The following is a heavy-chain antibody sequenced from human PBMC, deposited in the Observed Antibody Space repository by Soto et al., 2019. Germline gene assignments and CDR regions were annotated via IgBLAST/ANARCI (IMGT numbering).Heavy chain of an antibody. CDR1: GGSISSSRCH. Sequence: SETLSLTCTVSGGSISSSRCHWGWIRQPPGKGLEWIASIKYSGTTFYNPSLKSRVTISVDTSKNQISLKLSSVTAADTAVYYCASSYGDYVSYWGQGTLVTVSS. J-gene: IGHJ4*02. D-gene: IGHD4-17*01. CDR3: ASSYGDYVSY. CDR2: IKYSGTT. V-gene: IGHV4-39*01.